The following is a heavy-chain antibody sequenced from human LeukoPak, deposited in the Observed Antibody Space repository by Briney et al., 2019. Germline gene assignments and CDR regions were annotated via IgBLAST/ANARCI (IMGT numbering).Heavy chain of an antibody. CDR3: ARHIYSSWDRAFDI. CDR1: GGSHNSYH. Sequence: SDTLSLICTVSGGSHNSYHWSWITQPPAKGLEGIGYIYDSWSTNHNPSLKSRLTISVDTSKNQFSLKLSSVTAADTAVYYCARHIYSSWDRAFDIWGQGTMVNVSS. CDR2: IYDSWST. D-gene: IGHD6-13*01. V-gene: IGHV4-59*08. J-gene: IGHJ3*02.